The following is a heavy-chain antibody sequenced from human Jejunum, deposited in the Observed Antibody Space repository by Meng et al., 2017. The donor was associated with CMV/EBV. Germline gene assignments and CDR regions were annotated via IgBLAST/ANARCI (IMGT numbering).Heavy chain of an antibody. Sequence: LCCAASGFTFSDHFMDWVRQAPGKGLEWVGRIRNKPSRYTTEYAASVKGRFIITRDDSKNSLYLQMNSLKTEDTAVYYCARVRGQLDYWGQGTLVTVSS. J-gene: IGHJ4*02. CDR1: GFTFSDHF. CDR2: IRNKPSRYTT. D-gene: IGHD1-1*01. V-gene: IGHV3-72*01. CDR3: ARVRGQLDY.